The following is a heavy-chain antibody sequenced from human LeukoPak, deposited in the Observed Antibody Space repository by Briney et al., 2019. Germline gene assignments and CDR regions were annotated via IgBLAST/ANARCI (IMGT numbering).Heavy chain of an antibody. Sequence: ASVKVSCKASGYTFTGYYMHWVRQAPGQGLEWMGWINPNSGGTNYAQKFQGRVTMTRDTSISTAYMELSRLRSDDTAVYYCARATKRGRGDYFDYWGQGTLVTVSS. CDR2: INPNSGGT. J-gene: IGHJ4*02. CDR1: GYTFTGYY. CDR3: ARATKRGRGDYFDY. V-gene: IGHV1-2*02. D-gene: IGHD5-12*01.